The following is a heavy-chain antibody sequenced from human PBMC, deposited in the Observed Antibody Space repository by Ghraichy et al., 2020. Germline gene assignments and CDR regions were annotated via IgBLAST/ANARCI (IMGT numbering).Heavy chain of an antibody. CDR1: GFTFSSYS. J-gene: IGHJ4*02. D-gene: IGHD6-6*01. CDR2: ISSSISTI. Sequence: LTCAASGFTFSSYSMNWVRQAPGKGLEWVSYISSSISTIYYADSVKGRFTISRDNAKNSLYLQMNSLRAEDTAVYYCARERGSSSPGGLYYFDYWGQGTLVTFS. CDR3: ARERGSSSPGGLYYFDY. V-gene: IGHV3-48*01.